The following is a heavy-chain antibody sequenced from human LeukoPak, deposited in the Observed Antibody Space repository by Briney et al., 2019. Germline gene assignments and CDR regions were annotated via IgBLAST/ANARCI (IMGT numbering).Heavy chain of an antibody. CDR3: AKVRGIAVAGTRRNWFDP. CDR1: GFTFSSYA. CDR2: ISGSGGST. D-gene: IGHD6-19*01. J-gene: IGHJ5*02. V-gene: IGHV3-23*01. Sequence: GGSLRLSCAASGFTFSSYAMSLVRQAAGKGLEWVSAISGSGGSTYYADSVKGRFTISRDNSKNTLYLQMNSLRAEDTAVYYCAKVRGIAVAGTRRNWFDPWGQGTLVTVSS.